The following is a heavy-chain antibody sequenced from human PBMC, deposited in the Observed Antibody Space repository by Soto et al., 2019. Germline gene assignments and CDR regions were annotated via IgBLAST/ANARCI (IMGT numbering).Heavy chain of an antibody. CDR2: MNPNSGNT. J-gene: IGHJ6*03. V-gene: IGHV1-8*01. CDR3: AIADSEYSDYVRYYYYYYMDV. Sequence: GASVKVSCKASGYTFTSYDINWVRQATGQGLEWMGWMNPNSGNTGYAQKFQGRVTMTRNTSISTAYMELSSLRSEDTAVYYCAIADSEYSDYVRYYYYYYMDVWGKGTTVTVSS. CDR1: GYTFTSYD. D-gene: IGHD4-17*01.